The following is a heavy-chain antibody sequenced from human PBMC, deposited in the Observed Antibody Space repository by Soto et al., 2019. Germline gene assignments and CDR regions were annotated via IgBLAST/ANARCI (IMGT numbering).Heavy chain of an antibody. V-gene: IGHV3-30*18. CDR2: ISYDGSNK. CDR3: AKDHLYTAMVPYGMDV. J-gene: IGHJ6*02. Sequence: QVQLVESGGGVVQPGRSLRLSCAASGFTFSSYGRHWVGQAPGKGLEWWAVISYDGSNKYYADSVKGRFTISRDNSKNTLYLQMNSLRAEDTAVYYCAKDHLYTAMVPYGMDVWGQGTTVTVSS. CDR1: GFTFSSYG. D-gene: IGHD5-18*01.